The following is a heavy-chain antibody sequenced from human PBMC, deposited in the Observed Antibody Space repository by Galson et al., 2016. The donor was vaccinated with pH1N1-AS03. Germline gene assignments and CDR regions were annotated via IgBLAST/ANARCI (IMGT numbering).Heavy chain of an antibody. V-gene: IGHV3-30*04. D-gene: IGHD6-19*01. CDR3: ARETVVGTGFEY. CDR1: GFTFSPYA. Sequence: SLRLSCAGSGFTFSPYAMHWVRQAPGKGLEWVAVISSDGSNKYNSDSGKGRFTISRDNSKSTLYLQMNSLRAEDSAVYYCARETVVGTGFEYWGQGTLVTVSA. J-gene: IGHJ4*02. CDR2: ISSDGSNK.